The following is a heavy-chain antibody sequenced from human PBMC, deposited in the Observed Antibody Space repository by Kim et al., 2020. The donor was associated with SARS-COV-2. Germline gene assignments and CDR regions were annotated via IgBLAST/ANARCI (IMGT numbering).Heavy chain of an antibody. D-gene: IGHD6-13*01. V-gene: IGHV4-59*01. J-gene: IGHJ5*02. CDR1: GGSISSYY. CDR3: ARDLKGQQQLVRGWFDP. CDR2: IYYSGST. Sequence: SETLSLTCTVSGGSISSYYWSWIRQPPGKGLEWIGYIYYSGSTNYNPSLKSRVTISVDTSKNQFSLKLSSVTAADTAVYYCARDLKGQQQLVRGWFDPWGQGTLVTVSS.